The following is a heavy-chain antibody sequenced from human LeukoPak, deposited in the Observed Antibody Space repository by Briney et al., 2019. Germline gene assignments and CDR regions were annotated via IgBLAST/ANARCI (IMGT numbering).Heavy chain of an antibody. Sequence: SETLSLTCTVSGGSISSYYWSWIRQPAGKGLEWIGRIYTSGSTNYNPSLKSRVTMSVDTSKNQFSLKLSSVTAADTAVYYCARGKSSSWLGPASDIWGQGTMVTVSS. J-gene: IGHJ3*02. CDR2: IYTSGST. V-gene: IGHV4-4*07. CDR3: ARGKSSSWLGPASDI. D-gene: IGHD6-13*01. CDR1: GGSISSYY.